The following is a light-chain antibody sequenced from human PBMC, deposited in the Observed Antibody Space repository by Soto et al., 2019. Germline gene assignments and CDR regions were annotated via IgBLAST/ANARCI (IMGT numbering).Light chain of an antibody. CDR1: SGHISYA. V-gene: IGLV4-69*01. J-gene: IGLJ2*01. CDR2: LNSDGSH. Sequence: QSVLTQSPSASASLGASVKLTCTLSSGHISYAIAWHQQQPEKGPRYLMKLNSDGSHSKGDGIPDRFSGSSSGAERYLTISSLQSEDEADYYCQTYEVFGGGTKLTVL. CDR3: QTYEV.